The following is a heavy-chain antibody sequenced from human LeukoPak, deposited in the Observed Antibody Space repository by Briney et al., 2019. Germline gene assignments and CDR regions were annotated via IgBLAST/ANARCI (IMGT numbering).Heavy chain of an antibody. V-gene: IGHV3-48*03. CDR3: AREGTYDFWSGYYYPGPPDVYYYYYYMDV. CDR1: GFTFSSYE. D-gene: IGHD3-3*01. J-gene: IGHJ6*03. CDR2: ISSSGSTI. Sequence: PGGSLRLSCAASGFTFSSYEMNWVRQAPGKGLEWVSYISSSGSTIYYADSVKGRFTISRDNSKNTLYLQMNSLRAEDTAVYYCAREGTYDFWSGYYYPGPPDVYYYYYYMDVWGKGTTVTVSS.